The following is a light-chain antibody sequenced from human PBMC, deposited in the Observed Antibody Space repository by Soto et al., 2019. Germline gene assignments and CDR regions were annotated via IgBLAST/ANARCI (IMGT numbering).Light chain of an antibody. CDR2: DAS. V-gene: IGKV1-33*01. J-gene: IGKJ4*01. CDR1: QDISNY. Sequence: DIQMTQSPSSRSASVGDRVTITCQASQDISNYLNWYQQKPGKAPKLLIYDASNLETGVPSRFSGSGSGTDFTFTISILQPEDIATYYCQQYDNLPLTFGGGTKVEIK. CDR3: QQYDNLPLT.